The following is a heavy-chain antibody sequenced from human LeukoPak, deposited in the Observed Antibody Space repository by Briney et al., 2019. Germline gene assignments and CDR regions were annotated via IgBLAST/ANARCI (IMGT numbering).Heavy chain of an antibody. CDR1: GGSVSSTSYY. Sequence: SETLSLTCTVSGGSVSSTSYYWDWVRQPPGKGLEWIGNVYYGGNTFYNSSLESRVTISVDMSKNQFSLKLTSLTAADTAVYYCARQRADYFYHYLDVWGKGTSVTVSS. J-gene: IGHJ6*03. CDR3: ARQRADYFYHYLDV. V-gene: IGHV4-39*01. CDR2: VYYGGNT.